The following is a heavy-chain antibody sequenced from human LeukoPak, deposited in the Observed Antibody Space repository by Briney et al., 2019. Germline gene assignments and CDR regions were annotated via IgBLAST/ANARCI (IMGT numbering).Heavy chain of an antibody. CDR2: IHYSGST. D-gene: IGHD3-10*01. CDR1: GGSISSYY. Sequence: SETLSLTCTVSGGSISSYYWSWIRQPPGKGLEWIGYIHYSGSTYYNPSLTSRVTISIDTSKNQFSLRLSSVTAADTAVYFCARGRYGSGSYYMDYWGQGTLVTVSS. J-gene: IGHJ4*02. V-gene: IGHV4-59*01. CDR3: ARGRYGSGSYYMDY.